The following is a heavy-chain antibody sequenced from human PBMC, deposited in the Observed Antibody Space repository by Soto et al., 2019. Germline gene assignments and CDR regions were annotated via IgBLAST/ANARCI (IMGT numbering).Heavy chain of an antibody. CDR2: ISVYNGNT. CDR1: GYTFTKYA. V-gene: IGHV1-18*01. Sequence: QVQLVQSGAEVKKSGASVKVSCKASGYTFTKYAISWMRQAPGQGLEWMGWISVYNGNTKYAENFQGRVTVTTDTSTTTAYMELRSLRSDDTAVYYCAREGAGLYYYYYGMDVWGQGTTVTVPS. J-gene: IGHJ6*02. D-gene: IGHD6-19*01. CDR3: AREGAGLYYYYYGMDV.